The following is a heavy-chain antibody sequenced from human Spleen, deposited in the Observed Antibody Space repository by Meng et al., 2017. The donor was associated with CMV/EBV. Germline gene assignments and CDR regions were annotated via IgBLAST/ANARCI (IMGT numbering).Heavy chain of an antibody. CDR1: GAIGSNNV. J-gene: IGHJ6*02. Sequence: GAIGSNNVWTWVRQSPGRGLEWIGEMFHSGTTYYNPSLSSRVSISIDKSRNQFSLRLTSVTAADAAVYYCATRGEQDVKPYYFGLDVWGQGTLVTVSS. D-gene: IGHD1/OR15-1a*01. V-gene: IGHV4-4*02. CDR2: MFHSGTT. CDR3: ATRGEQDVKPYYFGLDV.